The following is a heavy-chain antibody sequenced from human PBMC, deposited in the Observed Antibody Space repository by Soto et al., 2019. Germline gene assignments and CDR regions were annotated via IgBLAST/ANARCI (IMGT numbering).Heavy chain of an antibody. CDR3: ARGAMANFDY. Sequence: GASVKVSCKASGGTFGSQGIAWVRQAPGQGLEWMGGFIAMLGTPTYAKKVQGRATISADESLTSSYLELRSLRSEDTGVYFCARGAMANFDYWGQGTVVT. CDR1: GGTFGSQG. J-gene: IGHJ4*02. V-gene: IGHV1-69*13. CDR2: FIAMLGTP. D-gene: IGHD5-18*01.